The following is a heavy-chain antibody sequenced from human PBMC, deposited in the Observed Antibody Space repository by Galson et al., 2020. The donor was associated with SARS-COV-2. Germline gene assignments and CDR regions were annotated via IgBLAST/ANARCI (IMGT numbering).Heavy chain of an antibody. CDR1: GFTFSDYT. CDR2: IFGSGSHK. D-gene: IGHD3-16*01. Sequence: GESLKISCVASGFTFSDYTMIWVRQAPGKGLEWVLSIFGSGSHKYYPDSVNGRFTTSRASAKNSLYLQMNSLGADDTAVYYCARDLGPAPMIKWYFDLWGRGALVTVSS. V-gene: IGHV3-21*01. CDR3: ARDLGPAPMIKWYFDL. J-gene: IGHJ2*01.